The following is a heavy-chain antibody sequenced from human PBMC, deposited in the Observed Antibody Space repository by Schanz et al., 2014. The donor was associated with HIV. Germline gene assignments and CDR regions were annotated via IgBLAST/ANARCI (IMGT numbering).Heavy chain of an antibody. CDR1: GFTFSSYG. V-gene: IGHV3-30*18. CDR2: ISHDGSKK. CDR3: AKPEYDSRGNSQSHFDY. J-gene: IGHJ4*02. Sequence: QVHLVESGGGVVQPGRSLRLSCAASGFTFSSYGMYWVRQAPGKGLEWVAVISHDGSKKYYADSVRGRITISRDNSKNMLYLQMTTLRTEDTAIYYCAKPEYDSRGNSQSHFDYWGQGTLVTVSS. D-gene: IGHD3-22*01.